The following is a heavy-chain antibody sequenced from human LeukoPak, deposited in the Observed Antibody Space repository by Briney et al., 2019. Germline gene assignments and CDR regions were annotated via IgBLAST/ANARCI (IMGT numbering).Heavy chain of an antibody. J-gene: IGHJ4*02. D-gene: IGHD1-26*01. V-gene: IGHV1-2*02. Sequence: GASVKVSSKVSGYTLTELSMHWVRQAPGQGLEWMGWINPNSGGTNYAQKFQGRVTMTRDTSISTAYMELSRLRSDDTAVYYCAREVGATQSFDYWGQGTLVTVSS. CDR2: INPNSGGT. CDR1: GYTLTELS. CDR3: AREVGATQSFDY.